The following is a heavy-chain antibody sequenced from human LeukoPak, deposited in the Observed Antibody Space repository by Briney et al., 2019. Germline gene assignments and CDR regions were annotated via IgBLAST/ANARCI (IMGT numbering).Heavy chain of an antibody. Sequence: GASMKVSCKASGYTFNAYYLHWVRQAPGQGLEWMGWINPNSGDTQYAQKFQGRVTMTGDTSISTAYMELSRLRFDDTAVYYCAILRLSTGLWWFFDLWGRGTLVTVSS. J-gene: IGHJ2*01. CDR1: GYTFNAYY. V-gene: IGHV1-2*02. CDR2: INPNSGDT. D-gene: IGHD2-8*02. CDR3: AILRLSTGLWWFFDL.